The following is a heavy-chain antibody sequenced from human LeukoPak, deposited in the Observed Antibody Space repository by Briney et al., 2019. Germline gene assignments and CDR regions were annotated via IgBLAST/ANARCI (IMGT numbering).Heavy chain of an antibody. CDR1: DGSISSSNYY. CDR2: VSYNGIT. D-gene: IGHD3-10*01. Sequence: PSETLSLTCIVSDGSISSSNYYWGWIRQPPGKGLAWVGSVSYNGITYYNPSLKSRVTISVDTSKNHFSLRLSSVTAADTAVYYCARARGSGSYYNAGFDYWGQGTLVTVSS. CDR3: ARARGSGSYYNAGFDY. J-gene: IGHJ4*02. V-gene: IGHV4-39*07.